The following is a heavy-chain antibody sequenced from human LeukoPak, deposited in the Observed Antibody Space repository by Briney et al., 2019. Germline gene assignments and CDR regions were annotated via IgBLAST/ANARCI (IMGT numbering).Heavy chain of an antibody. V-gene: IGHV3-7*01. CDR3: ARDPNSSGWYVESPMDV. Sequence: PGGSLRLSCAASGFTFSSYWMSWVRQAPGKGLEWVANIKQDESEKYYVDSVKGRFTISRDNAKNSLYLQMNSLRAEDTAVYYCARDPNSSGWYVESPMDVWGKGTTVTVSS. D-gene: IGHD6-19*01. CDR1: GFTFSSYW. CDR2: IKQDESEK. J-gene: IGHJ6*03.